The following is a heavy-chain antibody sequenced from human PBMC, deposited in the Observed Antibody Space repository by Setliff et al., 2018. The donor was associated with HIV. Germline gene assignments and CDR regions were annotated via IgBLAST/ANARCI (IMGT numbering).Heavy chain of an antibody. V-gene: IGHV3-53*01. D-gene: IGHD2-15*01. Sequence: GSLRLSCAASGFTVSNNYMSWVRQAPGKGLEWVSTIYAGGSTFYADSVKGRFTISRDNSKNTLYLQTNRLRVEDTAVYYCAKDGISGGAYPPYYFDYWGHGTLVTVSS. J-gene: IGHJ4*01. CDR2: IYAGGST. CDR3: AKDGISGGAYPPYYFDY. CDR1: GFTVSNNY.